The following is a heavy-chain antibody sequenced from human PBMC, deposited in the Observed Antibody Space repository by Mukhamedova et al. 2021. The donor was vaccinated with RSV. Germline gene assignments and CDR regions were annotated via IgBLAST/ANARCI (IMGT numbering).Heavy chain of an antibody. V-gene: IGHV4-30-4*01. J-gene: IGHJ3*02. CDR3: ARGILVVPAAFDAFDI. CDR2: IYYSGST. D-gene: IGHD2-2*01. Sequence: IGYIYYSGSTYYNPSLKSRVTISVDTSKNQFSLKLSSVTAADTAVYYCARGILVVPAAFDAFDIWVQGTLVTVSS.